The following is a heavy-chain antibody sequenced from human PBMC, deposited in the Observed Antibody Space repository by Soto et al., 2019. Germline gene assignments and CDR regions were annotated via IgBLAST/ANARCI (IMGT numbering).Heavy chain of an antibody. J-gene: IGHJ4*02. D-gene: IGHD3-9*01. CDR3: AKGNIYDLLTGFSFDC. Sequence: GGSLRLSCAASGFPFSSYAMSWVRPAPGKGLEWVSAISGSGGSTYYADSVKGRFTISRDNSKNTLYLQMNSLRAEDTAVYYCAKGNIYDLLTGFSFDCWGQGTLVTVSS. V-gene: IGHV3-23*01. CDR2: ISGSGGST. CDR1: GFPFSSYA.